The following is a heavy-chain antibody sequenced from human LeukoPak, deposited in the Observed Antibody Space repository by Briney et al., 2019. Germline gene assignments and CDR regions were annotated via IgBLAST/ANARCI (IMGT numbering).Heavy chain of an antibody. D-gene: IGHD3-22*01. V-gene: IGHV3-48*01. CDR3: ARALFYDSSGYYY. CDR1: GFTFSSYS. CDR2: ISSSSSTI. Sequence: PGGSLRLSCAASGFTFSSYSMTWVRQAPGKGLEWVSYISSSSSTIYYADSVKGRFTISRDNAKNSLYLQMNSLRAEDTAVYYCARALFYDSSGYYYWGQGTLVTVSS. J-gene: IGHJ4*02.